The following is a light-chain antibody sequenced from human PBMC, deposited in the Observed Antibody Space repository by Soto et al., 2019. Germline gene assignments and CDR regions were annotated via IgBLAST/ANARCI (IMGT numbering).Light chain of an antibody. Sequence: DIQLTQSPSSLSASVGDRVTITCQASQDINRYVNWYQQQLGKAPKLLMFDAATLESGVPSRFSGSGSGTEFTLTISSLQPEDFATYFCQQYDSLPPTFGGGPKVDIQ. CDR3: QQYDSLPPT. CDR2: DAA. V-gene: IGKV1-33*01. J-gene: IGKJ4*01. CDR1: QDINRY.